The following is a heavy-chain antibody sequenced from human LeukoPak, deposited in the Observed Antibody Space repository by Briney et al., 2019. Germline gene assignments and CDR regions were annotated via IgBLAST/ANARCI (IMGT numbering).Heavy chain of an antibody. J-gene: IGHJ5*02. CDR3: ARRRGPLYYYGSGSYSYNWFDP. CDR1: GGSISSSNW. D-gene: IGHD3-10*01. CDR2: MYPSGST. V-gene: IGHV4-4*02. Sequence: SETLSLTCAVSGGSISSSNWWSWVRQPPGKGLEWIGEMYPSGSTNYNPSLKSRVTISIDKSKSQFSLKLSSVTAADTAVYYCARRRGPLYYYGSGSYSYNWFDPWGQGTLVTVSS.